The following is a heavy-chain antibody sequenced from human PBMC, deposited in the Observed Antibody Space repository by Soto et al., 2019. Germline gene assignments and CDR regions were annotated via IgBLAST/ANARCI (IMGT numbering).Heavy chain of an antibody. V-gene: IGHV3-64*01. J-gene: IGHJ4*02. CDR2: INNNGGST. D-gene: IGHD6-13*01. CDR3: ATTIAAAGGYYFNY. Sequence: PGGSLRLSCAASGFTFSSYAMHWVRQAPGKGLEYVSTINNNGGSTYYANSVKGRFTISRDNSKNTLYLQMGSLRAEDMAVYYCATTIAAAGGYYFNYWGQGT. CDR1: GFTFSSYA.